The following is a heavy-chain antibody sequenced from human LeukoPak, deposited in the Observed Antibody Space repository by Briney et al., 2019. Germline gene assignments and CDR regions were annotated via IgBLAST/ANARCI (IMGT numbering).Heavy chain of an antibody. CDR2: ISGSGDNT. CDR3: ARVGGYGDYVFDY. CDR1: GFTFSSYA. V-gene: IGHV3-23*01. J-gene: IGHJ4*02. D-gene: IGHD4-17*01. Sequence: GSLRLSCAASGFTFSSYAMNWVRQAPGKGLEWASTISGSGDNTYYAASVKGRFTISRYNSKNTVYLQMNGLRAEDTAVYYCARVGGYGDYVFDYWGQGTLVTVSS.